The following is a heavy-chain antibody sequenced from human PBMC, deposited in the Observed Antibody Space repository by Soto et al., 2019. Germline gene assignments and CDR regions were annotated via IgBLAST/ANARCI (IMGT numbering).Heavy chain of an antibody. CDR3: ARVEAVPGIHNYHGLDV. CDR2: IIPIFGTT. D-gene: IGHD6-19*01. V-gene: IGHV1-69*12. J-gene: IGHJ6*02. Sequence: QVQLVKSGAEVKKPGSSVRVSCKASGGTFSNYAISWVRRAPGQGLKWMGGIIPIFGTTYYAQKFQGRVTIIADESTTTAYLQLSSLRSEDTAMYYCARVEAVPGIHNYHGLDVWGQGTAVSVSS. CDR1: GGTFSNYA.